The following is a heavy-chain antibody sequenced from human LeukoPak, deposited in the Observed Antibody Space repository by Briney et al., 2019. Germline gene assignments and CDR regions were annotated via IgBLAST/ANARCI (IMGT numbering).Heavy chain of an antibody. D-gene: IGHD1-26*01. CDR1: GVTLSSYA. J-gene: IGHJ4*02. V-gene: IGHV3-23*01. Sequence: PGGSLRLSCAASGVTLSSYAMSWARQAPGKGLEWVSGISSSGSGGNTYYADSVKGRFTISRDNSKNTLYLQMNSLRAEDTAVYYCAKEYSGNYYYFDYWGQGTLVTVSS. CDR2: ISSSGSGGNT. CDR3: AKEYSGNYYYFDY.